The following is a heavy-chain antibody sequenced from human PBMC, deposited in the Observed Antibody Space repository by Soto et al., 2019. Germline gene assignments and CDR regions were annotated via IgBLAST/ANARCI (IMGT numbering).Heavy chain of an antibody. CDR2: ISGSGGTT. D-gene: IGHD1-26*01. Sequence: EVQLLESGGSLVQPGGSLRLSCEASGFTFRNYAMSWVRQAPGKGLEWVSLISGSGGTTHYADSVKGRFTISRDNSRNTVYLQMNTLRAEDTAIYYCARDLVGKGEYWGQGTLVTVSS. J-gene: IGHJ4*02. CDR3: ARDLVGKGEY. V-gene: IGHV3-23*01. CDR1: GFTFRNYA.